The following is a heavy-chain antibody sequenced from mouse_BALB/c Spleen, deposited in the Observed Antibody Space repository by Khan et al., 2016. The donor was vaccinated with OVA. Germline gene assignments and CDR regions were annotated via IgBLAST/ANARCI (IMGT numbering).Heavy chain of an antibody. CDR3: ARLAYYYNSEGFAY. CDR1: GFTFSTYG. CDR2: INTGGAYT. Sequence: EVELVESGGDFVRPGGSLKLSCAASGFTFSTYGMSWVRQTLDKRLEWVATINTGGAYTYYPDSVKGRFTISRDNAKNTLYLQLSSLKSEDTAIYYCARLAYYYNSEGFAYWGQGTLVTVSA. V-gene: IGHV5-6*01. J-gene: IGHJ3*01. D-gene: IGHD1-1*01.